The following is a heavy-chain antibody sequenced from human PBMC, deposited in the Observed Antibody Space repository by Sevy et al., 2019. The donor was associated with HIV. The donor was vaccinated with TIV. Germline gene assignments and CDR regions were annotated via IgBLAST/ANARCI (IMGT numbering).Heavy chain of an antibody. Sequence: ASVKVSCKASGYTFTGYYMHWVRQAPGQGLEWMGWINPNSGGTNYAEKFQGRVTMTRDTSISTCYMELSRLRSDDTAVYYCARDATYSWNYARFAFDIWGQGTMVTVSS. D-gene: IGHD1-7*01. J-gene: IGHJ3*02. CDR1: GYTFTGYY. V-gene: IGHV1-2*02. CDR3: ARDATYSWNYARFAFDI. CDR2: INPNSGGT.